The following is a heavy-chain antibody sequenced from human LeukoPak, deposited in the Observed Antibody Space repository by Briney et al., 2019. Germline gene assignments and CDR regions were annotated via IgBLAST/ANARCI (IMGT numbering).Heavy chain of an antibody. J-gene: IGHJ3*02. Sequence: GGSLRLSCEASGFTFSDPYMSWIRQAPGKGLECLSYISGSGTDINYADSVRGRFTISRDNAKNSLYLQMNSLRAEDTAVYYCARDSVGADAFDIWGQGTMVTVSS. CDR1: GFTFSDPY. V-gene: IGHV3-11*04. CDR3: ARDSVGADAFDI. D-gene: IGHD1-26*01. CDR2: ISGSGTDI.